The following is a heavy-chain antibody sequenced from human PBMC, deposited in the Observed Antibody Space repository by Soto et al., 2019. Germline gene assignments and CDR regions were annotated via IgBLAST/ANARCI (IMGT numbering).Heavy chain of an antibody. J-gene: IGHJ4*02. CDR2: MNPNSGNT. V-gene: IGHV1-8*01. CDR1: GYTFTSYD. CDR3: ARVLLWFGECGY. D-gene: IGHD3-10*01. Sequence: QVQLVQSGAEVKKPGASVKVSCKASGYTFTSYDINWVRQATGQGLEWKGWMNPNSGNTGYSQKFQGRVTMTRNTSISPAYMELSSLRSEDTAVYYCARVLLWFGECGYWGQGTLVTVSS.